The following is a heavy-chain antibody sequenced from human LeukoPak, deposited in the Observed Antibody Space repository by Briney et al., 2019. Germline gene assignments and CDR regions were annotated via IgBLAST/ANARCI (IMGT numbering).Heavy chain of an antibody. D-gene: IGHD1-26*01. J-gene: IGHJ5*02. CDR2: IYYSGST. Sequence: SQTLSLTRTVSGGSISSGGYYWSWIRQHPGKGLEWIGYIYYSGSTYYNPSLKSRVTISVDTSKNQFSLKLSSVTAADTAVYYCARDPGGSYSDWFDPWGQGTLSPSPQ. V-gene: IGHV4-31*03. CDR1: GGSISSGGYY. CDR3: ARDPGGSYSDWFDP.